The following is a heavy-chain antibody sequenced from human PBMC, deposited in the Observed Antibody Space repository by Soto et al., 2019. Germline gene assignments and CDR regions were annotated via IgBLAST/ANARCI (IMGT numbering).Heavy chain of an antibody. V-gene: IGHV3-33*01. J-gene: IGHJ4*02. D-gene: IGHD3-9*01. CDR3: ARDGDANTGFEKDY. CDR1: GFTFSNYG. Sequence: ESGGGVVQPGRSLRLSCAASGFTFSNYGMHWVRQAPGKGLEWVAFIWYDGINKYYAESVKGRFTISRDNSKNTLFLQMNSLRPEDTAVYYCARDGDANTGFEKDYWGQGTLVTVSS. CDR2: IWYDGINK.